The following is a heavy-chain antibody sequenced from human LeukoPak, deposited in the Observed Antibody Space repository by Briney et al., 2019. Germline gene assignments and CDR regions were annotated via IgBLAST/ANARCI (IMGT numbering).Heavy chain of an antibody. CDR1: GFTFSSYE. CDR3: ARADWDTAMIDY. J-gene: IGHJ4*02. D-gene: IGHD5-18*01. Sequence: GGSLRLSCAASGFTFSSYEMNWVRQAPGKGLEWVSYISSSSSYIYYADPVKGRFTISRDNAKNSLYLQMNSLRAEDTAVYYCARADWDTAMIDYWGQGTLVTVSS. CDR2: ISSSSSYI. V-gene: IGHV3-21*05.